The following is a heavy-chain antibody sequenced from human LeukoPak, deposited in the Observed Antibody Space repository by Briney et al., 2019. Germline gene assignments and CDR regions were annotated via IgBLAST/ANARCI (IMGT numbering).Heavy chain of an antibody. V-gene: IGHV3-30-3*01. CDR2: ISYDGSNK. CDR3: ARDGEYSSGWYGFDY. D-gene: IGHD6-19*01. Sequence: GRSLRLSCAASEFTFSSYAMHWVRQAPGKGLEWVAVISYDGSNKYYADSVKGRFTIYRDNSKNTLYLQMNSLRAEDTAVYYCARDGEYSSGWYGFDYWGQGTLVTVSS. CDR1: EFTFSSYA. J-gene: IGHJ4*02.